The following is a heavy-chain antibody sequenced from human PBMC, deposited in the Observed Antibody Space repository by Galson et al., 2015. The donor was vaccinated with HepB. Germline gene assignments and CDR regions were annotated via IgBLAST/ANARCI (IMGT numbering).Heavy chain of an antibody. CDR1: GFTFSSYS. V-gene: IGHV3-30-3*01. Sequence: SLRLSCAASGFTFSSYSMHWVRQAPGKGLEWVAVISYDGSSKSYADSVKGLFTISRDNSKNTLYLQMNSLRAEDTAVYYCARSLLMGENYYYGLDVWGQGTTVTVSS. CDR2: ISYDGSSK. J-gene: IGHJ6*02. CDR3: ARSLLMGENYYYGLDV. D-gene: IGHD2-15*01.